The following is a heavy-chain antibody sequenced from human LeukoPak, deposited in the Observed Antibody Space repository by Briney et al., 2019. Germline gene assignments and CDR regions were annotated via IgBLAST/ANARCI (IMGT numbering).Heavy chain of an antibody. Sequence: PGGSLRLSCAASGFTFSSCAMSWVRQAPGKGLEWVSAISGSGGSTYYADSVKGRFTISRDNSKNTLYLQMNSLRAEDTAVYYCAKDWNGYNFFDYWGQGTLVTVSS. D-gene: IGHD5-24*01. CDR2: ISGSGGST. CDR3: AKDWNGYNFFDY. V-gene: IGHV3-23*01. J-gene: IGHJ4*02. CDR1: GFTFSSCA.